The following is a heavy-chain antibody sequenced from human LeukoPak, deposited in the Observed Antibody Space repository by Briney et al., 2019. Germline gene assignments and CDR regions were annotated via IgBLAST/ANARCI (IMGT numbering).Heavy chain of an antibody. J-gene: IGHJ3*02. Sequence: GASVKVSCKASGYTFTSYVLNWVRQAPGQGLEWMGWINTNTGNPTYAQAFTGRSVFSLDTSVDTAYLQLSSLQAEDTAIYYCAKSYYYASSGYFLPDAFDIWGQGTRVTVSS. CDR2: INTNTGNP. D-gene: IGHD3-22*01. V-gene: IGHV7-4-1*02. CDR1: GYTFTSYV. CDR3: AKSYYYASSGYFLPDAFDI.